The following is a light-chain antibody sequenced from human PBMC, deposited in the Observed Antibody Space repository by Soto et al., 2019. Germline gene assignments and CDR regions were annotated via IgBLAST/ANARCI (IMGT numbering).Light chain of an antibody. V-gene: IGLV2-23*01. J-gene: IGLJ2*01. CDR1: SSDVGSYNL. CDR2: EGS. Sequence: QSALTQPASVSGSPGQSIIISCTGTSSDVGSYNLVSWYQQHPGKAPKLMIYEGSRRPSGVSNRFSGSKSGNTASLTISGLQAEDEADYYCCSYEGSITPGVVFGGGTKLTVL. CDR3: CSYEGSITPGVV.